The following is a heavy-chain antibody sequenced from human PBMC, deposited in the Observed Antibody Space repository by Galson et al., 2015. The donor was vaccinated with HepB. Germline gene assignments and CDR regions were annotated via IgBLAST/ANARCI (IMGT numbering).Heavy chain of an antibody. Sequence: SLRLSCAASGFTFSSYAMHWVRQAPGKGLEWVAIISYDGSNKYYADSVKGRFTISRDNPKNTLYLQMNSLRGEDTAVYYCAREANGYGYFDYWGQGTLVAVSS. V-gene: IGHV3-30*04. CDR2: ISYDGSNK. CDR1: GFTFSSYA. J-gene: IGHJ4*02. D-gene: IGHD5-18*01. CDR3: AREANGYGYFDY.